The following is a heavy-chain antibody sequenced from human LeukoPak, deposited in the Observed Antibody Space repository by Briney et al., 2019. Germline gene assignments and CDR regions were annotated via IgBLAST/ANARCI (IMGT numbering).Heavy chain of an antibody. CDR3: ARDEKQTDTDDAFDI. Sequence: GGSLRLSCAASGFTFSSYSMNWVRQAPGKGLEWASSISSSSSYIYYADSVKGRFTISRDNAKNSLYLQMNSLRAEDTAVYYCARDEKQTDTDDAFDIWGQGTMVTVSS. V-gene: IGHV3-21*01. D-gene: IGHD5-18*01. CDR1: GFTFSSYS. CDR2: ISSSSSYI. J-gene: IGHJ3*02.